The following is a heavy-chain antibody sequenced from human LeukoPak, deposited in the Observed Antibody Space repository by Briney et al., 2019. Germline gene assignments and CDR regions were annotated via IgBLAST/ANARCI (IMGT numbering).Heavy chain of an antibody. CDR3: ARDRHDYTHYFDY. J-gene: IGHJ4*02. CDR2: IKQDGSEK. V-gene: IGHV3-7*01. CDR1: GFTFSSYW. D-gene: IGHD4-11*01. Sequence: GGSLRLSCAASGFTFSSYWMSWVRQAPGKGLEWVANIKQDGSEKYYVDSVKGRFTISRDNAKNSLYLQMNSLRAEDTAVYYCARDRHDYTHYFDYWGQGSLVTVSS.